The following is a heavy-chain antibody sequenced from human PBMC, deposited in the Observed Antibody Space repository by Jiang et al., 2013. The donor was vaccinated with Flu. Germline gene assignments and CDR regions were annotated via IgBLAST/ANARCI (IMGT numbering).Heavy chain of an antibody. V-gene: IGHV5-51*01. Sequence: GAEVKKPGESLKISCKGSGYSFSNNWIGWVRQMPGKGLEWMGIIYPGDSDTRYSPSFQGQVTISADKSISTAYLEWSSLKASDTAMYYCARHKSLCTGGICYLLGDYWGQGTLVTVSS. D-gene: IGHD2-8*02. CDR2: IYPGDSDT. CDR1: GYSFSNNW. CDR3: ARHKSLCTGGICYLLGDY. J-gene: IGHJ4*02.